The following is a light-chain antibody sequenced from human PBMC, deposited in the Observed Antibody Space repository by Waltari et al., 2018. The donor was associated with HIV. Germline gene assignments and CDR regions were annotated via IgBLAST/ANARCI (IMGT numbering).Light chain of an antibody. CDR3: TSYTGYNNYV. CDR2: EVS. Sequence: SSDVGGYKYVSWYQQHPGKAPKLMIYEVSKRPSGVPDRFSGSKSGNTASLTVSGLQAEDEADYYCTSYTGYNNYVFGTGTKVTVL. V-gene: IGLV2-8*01. J-gene: IGLJ1*01. CDR1: SSDVGGYKY.